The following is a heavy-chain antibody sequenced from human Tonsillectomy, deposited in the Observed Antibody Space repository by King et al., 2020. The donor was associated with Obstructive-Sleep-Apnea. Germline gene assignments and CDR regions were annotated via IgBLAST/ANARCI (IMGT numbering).Heavy chain of an antibody. Sequence: QLVQSGGGLVKPGGSLRLSCAASGFTFSNAWMSWVRQAPGKGLEWVGRIKSKTDGGTTDYAAPVKGRFTISRDDSKHTLYLQMNSQKTEDTAVYYCTRLEWRNLYYYYYGMDVRGQGTTVTVSS. CDR2: IKSKTDGGTT. V-gene: IGHV3-15*01. CDR3: TRLEWRNLYYYYYGMDV. D-gene: IGHD2-8*01. J-gene: IGHJ6*02. CDR1: GFTFSNAW.